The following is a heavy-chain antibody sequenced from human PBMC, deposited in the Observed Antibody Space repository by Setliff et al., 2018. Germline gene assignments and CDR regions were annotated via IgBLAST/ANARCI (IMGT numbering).Heavy chain of an antibody. CDR2: INTNTGNP. CDR3: ARASRFGTTMWRGDYYMDV. J-gene: IGHJ6*03. CDR1: GYTFSTYA. Sequence: ASVKVSCKGSGYTFSTYAIIWMRQAPGQGLEWMGWINTNTGNPSYAQGFTGRFVFSLDTSVSTAYLQISSLKAEDTATYYCARASRFGTTMWRGDYYMDVWGKGTTVTVSS. D-gene: IGHD3-10*01. V-gene: IGHV7-4-1*02.